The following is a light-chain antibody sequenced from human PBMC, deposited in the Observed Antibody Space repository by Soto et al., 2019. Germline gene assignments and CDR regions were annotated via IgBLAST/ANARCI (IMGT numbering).Light chain of an antibody. Sequence: DIQMTQSPSSLSASVGDRVTITCRASQSVSFWLAWYQQKPGKAPKLLIYKASTLESGVPSRFSGSGSGTDFTLTISSLQPEDFATYYCQQLNSYPITFGQGARLEIK. CDR2: KAS. V-gene: IGKV1-5*03. CDR1: QSVSFW. CDR3: QQLNSYPIT. J-gene: IGKJ5*01.